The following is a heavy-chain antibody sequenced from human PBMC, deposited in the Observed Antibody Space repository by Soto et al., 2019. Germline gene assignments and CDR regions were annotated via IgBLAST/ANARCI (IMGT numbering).Heavy chain of an antibody. CDR1: GFTFSSYT. CDR2: ISSSGNTI. D-gene: IGHD3-22*01. V-gene: IGHV3-48*02. CDR3: AREYYNDSSAYPGGWFDP. J-gene: IGHJ5*02. Sequence: EVQLVESGGGLVQPGGSLRLSCAASGFTFSSYTMNWVRQAPGKGLEWGSYISSSGNTIYYADSVKGRFTISRDNAKNSLYLQMNSLRDEDTAVYYCAREYYNDSSAYPGGWFDPWGQGTLVTVSS.